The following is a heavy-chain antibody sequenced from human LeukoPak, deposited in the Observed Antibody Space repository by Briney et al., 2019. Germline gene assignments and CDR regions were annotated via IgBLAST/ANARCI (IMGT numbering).Heavy chain of an antibody. CDR3: ARARSVRPRYYGSGSFDY. CDR1: GYTFTGHY. Sequence: ASVKVSCKASGYTFTGHYTHWVRQAPGQGLEWMGWINPNSGGTNYAQKFQGRVTMTRDTSISTAYMELSRLRSDDTAVYYCARARSVRPRYYGSGSFDYWGQGTLVTVSS. V-gene: IGHV1-2*02. D-gene: IGHD3-10*01. J-gene: IGHJ4*02. CDR2: INPNSGGT.